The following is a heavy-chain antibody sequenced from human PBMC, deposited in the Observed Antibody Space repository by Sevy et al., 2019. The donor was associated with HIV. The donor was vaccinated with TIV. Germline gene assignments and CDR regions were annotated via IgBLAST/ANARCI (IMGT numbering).Heavy chain of an antibody. D-gene: IGHD1-20*01. CDR1: GGSISSSSYY. V-gene: IGHV4-39*01. Sequence: SETLSLTCTVSGGSISSSSYYWGWIRQPPGKGLEWIGSIYYSGSTYYNPSLKSRVTISVDTSKNQFSLKLSSVTAADTAVYYCARIYNWNDLNAFDIWGQGTMVTVSS. CDR2: IYYSGST. J-gene: IGHJ3*02. CDR3: ARIYNWNDLNAFDI.